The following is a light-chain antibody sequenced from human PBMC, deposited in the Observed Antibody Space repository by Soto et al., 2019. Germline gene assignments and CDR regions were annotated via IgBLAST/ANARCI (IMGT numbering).Light chain of an antibody. Sequence: QSARTQPASVSGSPGQSITISCTGTSSDVGSYNLVSWYQQHPGKAPKLMIYEGSKRPSGVSNRFSGSRSGNTASLTISGLQAEDEADYYCCSYAGSSTPYVFGTGTKVTV. CDR3: CSYAGSSTPYV. V-gene: IGLV2-23*01. CDR2: EGS. CDR1: SSDVGSYNL. J-gene: IGLJ1*01.